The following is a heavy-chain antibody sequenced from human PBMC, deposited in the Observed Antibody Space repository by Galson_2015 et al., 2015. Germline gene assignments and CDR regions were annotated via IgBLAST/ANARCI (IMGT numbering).Heavy chain of an antibody. CDR3: ARSVASSPKKRIIDY. CDR1: GFTFSSYS. CDR2: ISSSTI. J-gene: IGHJ4*02. D-gene: IGHD6-13*01. V-gene: IGHV3-48*02. Sequence: SLRLSCAASGFTFSSYSMNWVRQAPGKGLEWVSYISSSTIYYADSVKGRVTISRDNAKNSLYLQMNSLRDEDTAVYYCARSVASSPKKRIIDYWGQGTLVTVSS.